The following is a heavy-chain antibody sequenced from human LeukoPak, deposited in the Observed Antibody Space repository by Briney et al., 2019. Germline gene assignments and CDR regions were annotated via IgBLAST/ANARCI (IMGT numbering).Heavy chain of an antibody. CDR1: GFTFNNYN. J-gene: IGHJ4*02. D-gene: IGHD3-10*01. CDR2: IRSSGSPM. V-gene: IGHV3-48*04. Sequence: GGSLRLSCAASGFTFNNYNMNWVRQAPGKGLEWVSYIRSSGSPMYYADSVKGRFTISRDNAKNSLYLQMNSLRAEDTALYYCVKGNSGFDYWGQGTLVTVSS. CDR3: VKGNSGFDY.